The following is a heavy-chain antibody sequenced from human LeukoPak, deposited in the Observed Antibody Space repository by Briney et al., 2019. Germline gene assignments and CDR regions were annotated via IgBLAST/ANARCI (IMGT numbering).Heavy chain of an antibody. CDR3: ARFARGTKEDAFDI. J-gene: IGHJ3*02. CDR1: GFTFINAW. Sequence: GGSLRLSCAASGFTFINAWLSWVRQAPGKGLEWVSVIYSGGSTYYADSVKGRFTISRDNSKNTLYLQMNSLRAEDTAVYYCARFARGTKEDAFDIWGQGTMVTVSS. CDR2: IYSGGST. V-gene: IGHV3-66*01. D-gene: IGHD6-6*01.